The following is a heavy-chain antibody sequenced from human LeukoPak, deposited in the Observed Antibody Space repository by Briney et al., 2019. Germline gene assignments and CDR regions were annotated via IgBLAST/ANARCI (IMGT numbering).Heavy chain of an antibody. J-gene: IGHJ4*02. D-gene: IGHD3-10*01. Sequence: ASVKVSCKASGYTFTSYDINWVRQATGQGLEWMGWMYPNSGNTGYAQKFQGRVTMTRNTSISTAYMELSSLRSEDTAVYYCARGRDIMVRGVILVYWGQGTLVTVSS. V-gene: IGHV1-8*02. CDR2: MYPNSGNT. CDR1: GYTFTSYD. CDR3: ARGRDIMVRGVILVY.